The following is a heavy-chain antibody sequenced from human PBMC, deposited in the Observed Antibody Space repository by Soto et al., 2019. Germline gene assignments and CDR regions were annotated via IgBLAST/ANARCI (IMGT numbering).Heavy chain of an antibody. Sequence: SETLSLTCTVSGGSISSYYWSWIRQPPGKGLEWIGYIYYSGSTNYNPSLKSRVTISVDTSKNQFSLKLSSVTAADTAVYYCARTPTGSGYLFYYYGMDVWGQGTTVTVSS. J-gene: IGHJ6*02. CDR1: GGSISSYY. D-gene: IGHD3-22*01. CDR3: ARTPTGSGYLFYYYGMDV. V-gene: IGHV4-59*01. CDR2: IYYSGST.